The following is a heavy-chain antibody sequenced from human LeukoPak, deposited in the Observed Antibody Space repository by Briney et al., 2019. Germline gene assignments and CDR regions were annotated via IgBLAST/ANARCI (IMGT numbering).Heavy chain of an antibody. CDR2: IIPIFGTA. D-gene: IGHD6-19*01. CDR3: ARTAGTDSSGWYGFYYYYMDV. Sequence: SVKVSCKASGGTFSSYAISWVRQAPGQGLEWMGGIIPIFGTANYAQKFLGRVTITADESTSTAYMELSSLRSEDTAVYYCARTAGTDSSGWYGFYYYYMDVWGKGTTVTISS. J-gene: IGHJ6*03. CDR1: GGTFSSYA. V-gene: IGHV1-69*01.